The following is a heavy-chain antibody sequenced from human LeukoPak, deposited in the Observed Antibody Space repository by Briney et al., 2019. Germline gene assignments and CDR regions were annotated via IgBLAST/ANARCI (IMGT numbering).Heavy chain of an antibody. CDR2: IGPTGSDR. CDR3: ATETNGRHYDY. Sequence: GGSLRLSCTASGLTFSTSGFNWVRQAPGKGLEWVASIGPTGSDRYHADSIKGRFTISRGNTNNFLYLQMNSLRAEDTAVYYCATETNGRHYDYWGQGTLLTVSS. J-gene: IGHJ4*02. V-gene: IGHV3-21*06. D-gene: IGHD1-14*01. CDR1: GLTFSTSG.